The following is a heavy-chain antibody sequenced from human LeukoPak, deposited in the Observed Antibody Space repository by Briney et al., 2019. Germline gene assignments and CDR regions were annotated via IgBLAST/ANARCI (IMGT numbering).Heavy chain of an antibody. Sequence: ASVKVSCNASRYTFTSYDINWVRQATGQGLEWMGWMNPISGNTGYAQKFQGRVTITRNTSISTAYMELSSLRSEDTAVYYCARPSYCSSTSCYVNYYYMDVWGKGTTVTVSS. J-gene: IGHJ6*03. D-gene: IGHD2-2*01. CDR2: MNPISGNT. CDR3: ARPSYCSSTSCYVNYYYMDV. CDR1: RYTFTSYD. V-gene: IGHV1-8*03.